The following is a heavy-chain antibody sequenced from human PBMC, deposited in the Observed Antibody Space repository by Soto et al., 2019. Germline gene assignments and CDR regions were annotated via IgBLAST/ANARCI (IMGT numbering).Heavy chain of an antibody. D-gene: IGHD3-10*01. CDR1: GGTFSSYA. CDR3: ARGSPNYGSAPAYGMDV. J-gene: IGHJ6*02. V-gene: IGHV1-69*13. Sequence: SVKVSCKASGGTFSSYAISWVRQPPGQGLEWMGGIIPIFGTANYAQKFQGRVTITADESTSTAYMELSSLRSEDTAVYYCARGSPNYGSAPAYGMDVWGQGTTVTVSS. CDR2: IIPIFGTA.